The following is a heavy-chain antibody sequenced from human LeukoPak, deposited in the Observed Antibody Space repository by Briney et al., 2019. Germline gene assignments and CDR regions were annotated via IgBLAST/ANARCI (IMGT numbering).Heavy chain of an antibody. CDR3: ARGPGTISPYGMDV. J-gene: IGHJ6*02. D-gene: IGHD1-1*01. CDR2: INHSGST. CDR1: GGSFSGYY. V-gene: IGHV4-34*01. Sequence: PSETLSLTCAVYGGSFSGYYWSWIRQPPGKGLEWIGEINHSGSTNYNPSLKSRVTISVDTSKNQFSLKLSSVTAADTAVYYCARGPGTISPYGMDVWGQGTTVTVSS.